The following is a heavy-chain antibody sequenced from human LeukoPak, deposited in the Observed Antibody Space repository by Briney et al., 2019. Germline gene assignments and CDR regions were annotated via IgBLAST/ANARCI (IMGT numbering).Heavy chain of an antibody. CDR3: ASRDYFDY. Sequence: GGSLRLSCAASGFTFSDYTMNWVRQAPAKGLEWVSAISSHSSYIYYADSVKGRFTISRDNAKNSLYLQMNSLRDEDTAVYYCASRDYFDYWGQGTLVTVSS. V-gene: IGHV3-21*01. J-gene: IGHJ4*02. CDR1: GFTFSDYT. CDR2: ISSHSSYI.